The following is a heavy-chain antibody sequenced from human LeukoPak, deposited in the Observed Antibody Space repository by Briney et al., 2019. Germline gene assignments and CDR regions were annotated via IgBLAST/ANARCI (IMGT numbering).Heavy chain of an antibody. J-gene: IGHJ4*02. Sequence: GGSLRLSCAASGFTVSSNYMSWVRQAPGKGLEWVAFISYDGSNKYYADSVKGRFTISRDNAKNSLYLQMNSLRAEDTAFYYCARFVDFGGFDYWGQETLVTASS. CDR1: GFTVSSNY. CDR3: ARFVDFGGFDY. V-gene: IGHV3-30*03. D-gene: IGHD4-23*01. CDR2: ISYDGSNK.